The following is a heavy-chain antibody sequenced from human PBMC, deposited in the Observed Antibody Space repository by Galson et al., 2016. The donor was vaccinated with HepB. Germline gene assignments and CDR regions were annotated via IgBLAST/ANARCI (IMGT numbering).Heavy chain of an antibody. J-gene: IGHJ4*02. D-gene: IGHD6-19*01. CDR3: ARGNTSGVPYW. Sequence: SLRLSCAVSGFGVRSNYMSWVRQAPGKGLEWVAMMYSGGSIKYAESVKGRFTISRDESTSTLFLQMNTLRGDDTAVYSCARGNTSGVPYWWGQGTLVTVSS. V-gene: IGHV3-53*01. CDR1: GFGVRSNY. CDR2: MYSGGSI.